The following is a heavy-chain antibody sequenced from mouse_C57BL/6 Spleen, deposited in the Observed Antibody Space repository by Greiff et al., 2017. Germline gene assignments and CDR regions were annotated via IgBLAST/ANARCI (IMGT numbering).Heavy chain of an antibody. CDR3: AREERGYAMDY. V-gene: IGHV3-6*01. J-gene: IGHJ4*01. Sequence: VQLKESGPGLVKPSQSLSLTCSVTGYSITSGYYWNWIRQFPGNKLEWMGYISYDGSNNYNPSLKNRISITRDTSKNQFFLKLNSVTTEDTATYYCAREERGYAMDYWGQGTSVTVSS. CDR2: ISYDGSN. CDR1: GYSITSGYY.